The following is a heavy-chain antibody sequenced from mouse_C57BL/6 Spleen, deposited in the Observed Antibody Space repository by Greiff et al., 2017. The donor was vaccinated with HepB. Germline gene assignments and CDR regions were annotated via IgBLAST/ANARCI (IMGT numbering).Heavy chain of an antibody. CDR2: ISSGSSTT. J-gene: IGHJ3*01. V-gene: IGHV5-17*01. Sequence: EVQVVESGGGLVKPGGSLKLSCAASGFTFSDYGMHWVRQAPEKGLEWVAYISSGSSTTYYADTVKGRFTISRDNAKNTLFLQMTSLRSEDTAMYYCARGRFAYWGQGTLVTVSA. CDR1: GFTFSDYG. CDR3: ARGRFAY.